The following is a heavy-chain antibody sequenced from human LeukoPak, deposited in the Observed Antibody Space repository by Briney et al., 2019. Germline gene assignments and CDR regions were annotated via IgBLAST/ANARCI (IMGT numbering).Heavy chain of an antibody. J-gene: IGHJ6*03. CDR3: AKGLSITISSPYMDV. Sequence: GGSLRLSCAASGFTFSSYVMHWVRQAPGKGLEWVAVIWYDGSNKYYADSVKGRFTISRDNSKNTLYLQMNSLRAEDTAVYYCAKGLSITISSPYMDVWGKGTTVTVSS. D-gene: IGHD3-9*01. V-gene: IGHV3-33*06. CDR1: GFTFSSYV. CDR2: IWYDGSNK.